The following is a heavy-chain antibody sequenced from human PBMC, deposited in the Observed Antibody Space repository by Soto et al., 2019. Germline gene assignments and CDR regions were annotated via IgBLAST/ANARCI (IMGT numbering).Heavy chain of an antibody. J-gene: IGHJ4*02. D-gene: IGHD6-19*01. V-gene: IGHV3-53*01. CDR3: ARAPSHGWFQHLDY. CDR2: IYSGGST. CDR1: GFTVSSNY. Sequence: GGSLRLSCAASGFTVSSNYMSWVRQAPGKGLEWVSVIYSGGSTYYADSVKGRFTISRDNSKNTLYLQMNSLRAEDTAVYYCARAPSHGWFQHLDYWGQGTLVTVSS.